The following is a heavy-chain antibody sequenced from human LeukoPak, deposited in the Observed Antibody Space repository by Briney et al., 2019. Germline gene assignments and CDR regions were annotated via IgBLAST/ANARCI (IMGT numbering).Heavy chain of an antibody. J-gene: IGHJ5*02. D-gene: IGHD4-11*01. Sequence: RGESLKISCQGSGYSFTSYWIGWVRQLPGKGLEWMGIIYPGDSDTRYSPSFQGQVTTSADKSISTTSLQWSSLKASDTAMYYCARRLTTVTHNWFDPWGQGTLVTVSS. CDR3: ARRLTTVTHNWFDP. V-gene: IGHV5-51*01. CDR1: GYSFTSYW. CDR2: IYPGDSDT.